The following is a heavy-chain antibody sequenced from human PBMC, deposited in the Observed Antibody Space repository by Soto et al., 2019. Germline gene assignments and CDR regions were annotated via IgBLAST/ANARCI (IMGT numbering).Heavy chain of an antibody. Sequence: SGPTLVNPTQTLTLTCTFSGFSLTTTKMCVSWIRQPPGRALEWPALIDWDDDRYYSPSLKTRLTISQDTSKNQVLLTMTNMDPVDTATYYCARTLAAAGQYYFDYWGQGTLVTVSS. D-gene: IGHD6-13*01. CDR3: ARTLAAAGQYYFDY. CDR1: GFSLTTTKMC. V-gene: IGHV2-70*01. J-gene: IGHJ4*02. CDR2: IDWDDDR.